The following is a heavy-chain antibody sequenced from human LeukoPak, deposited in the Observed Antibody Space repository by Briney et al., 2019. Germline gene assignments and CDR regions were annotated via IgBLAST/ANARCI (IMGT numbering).Heavy chain of an antibody. CDR3: AKGTTPYNWFDL. V-gene: IGHV3-30*02. CDR1: GFTFSSYG. D-gene: IGHD4-17*01. Sequence: GGSLRLSCAASGFTFSSYGMHWVRQAPGKGLEWVAFIRYDGSNKYYADSVKGRFTISRDNSKNTLYLQMNSLRAEDTAVYYCAKGTTPYNWFDLWGQGTLVTVSS. CDR2: IRYDGSNK. J-gene: IGHJ5*02.